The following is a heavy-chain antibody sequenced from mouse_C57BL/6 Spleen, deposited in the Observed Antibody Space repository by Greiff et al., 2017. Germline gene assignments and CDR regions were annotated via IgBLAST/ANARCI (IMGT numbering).Heavy chain of an antibody. CDR2: IYPGDGDT. D-gene: IGHD4-1*01. CDR1: GYAFSSSW. J-gene: IGHJ3*01. CDR3: ARTGTTGFAY. V-gene: IGHV1-82*01. Sequence: VQLQQSGPELVKPGASVEISCKASGYAFSSSWMNWVKQRPGKGLEWIGRIYPGDGDTNYNGKFKGKATLTADKSSSTAYMQLSSLTSEDSAVYFCARTGTTGFAYWGQGTLVTVSA.